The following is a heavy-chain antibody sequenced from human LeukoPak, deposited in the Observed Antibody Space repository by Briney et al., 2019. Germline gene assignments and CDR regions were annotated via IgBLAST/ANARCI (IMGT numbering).Heavy chain of an antibody. J-gene: IGHJ4*02. V-gene: IGHV4-4*02. D-gene: IGHD3-22*01. CDR3: ARDQYDSSGFFLGNDY. CDR1: GASISSDNW. CDR2: IYHTGSS. Sequence: KPSGTLSLTCAVSGASISSDNWWSWVRQPPGKGLECIGEIYHTGSSNYNPSLKSRVSMSVDTSKNQFSLKLNSVTAADTAVYYCARDQYDSSGFFLGNDYWGQGILVTVSS.